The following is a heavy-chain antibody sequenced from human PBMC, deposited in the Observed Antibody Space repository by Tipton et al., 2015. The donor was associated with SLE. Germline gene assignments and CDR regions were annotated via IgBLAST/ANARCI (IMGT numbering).Heavy chain of an antibody. Sequence: TLSLTCTVSGGSLSSHYWSWIRQPPGKGLEWIGYIYYSGSTNYNPSLKSRVTISVGTSNNQFSLKVTSVSASDTAKYYCARIVPSGGTDQWGQGRLVIVSS. CDR3: ARIVPSGGTDQ. V-gene: IGHV4-59*08. CDR2: IYYSGST. J-gene: IGHJ4*02. CDR1: GGSLSSHY. D-gene: IGHD2-8*02.